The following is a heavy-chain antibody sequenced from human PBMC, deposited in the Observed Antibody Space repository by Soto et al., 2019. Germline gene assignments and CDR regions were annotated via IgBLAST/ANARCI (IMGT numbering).Heavy chain of an antibody. CDR3: ARDGGDNYYYYGMDV. V-gene: IGHV1-18*01. J-gene: IGHJ6*02. Sequence: QVQLVQSGAEVKKPGASVKVFCKASGYTFTSYGISWVRQAPGQGLEWMGWISAYNGNTNYAQKLQGRVTMTTDTPTSTAYMELRSLRSDDTAVYYCARDGGDNYYYYGMDVWGQGTTVTVSS. CDR1: GYTFTSYG. D-gene: IGHD3-10*01. CDR2: ISAYNGNT.